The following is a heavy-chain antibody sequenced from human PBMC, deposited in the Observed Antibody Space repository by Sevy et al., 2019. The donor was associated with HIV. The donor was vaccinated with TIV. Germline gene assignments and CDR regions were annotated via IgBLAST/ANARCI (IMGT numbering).Heavy chain of an antibody. D-gene: IGHD5-12*01. CDR3: ARSNPDGYNYSYYYGMDV. CDR2: IIPVFGSA. J-gene: IGHJ6*02. Sequence: ASVKVSCKASGDTFGNYAIAWVRQAPGQGLEWMVGIIPVFGSANSAQKFQERVTITADVSTSTAYMELRSLTSEDTAVYYCARSNPDGYNYSYYYGMDVWGQGTTVTVSS. V-gene: IGHV1-69*13. CDR1: GDTFGNYA.